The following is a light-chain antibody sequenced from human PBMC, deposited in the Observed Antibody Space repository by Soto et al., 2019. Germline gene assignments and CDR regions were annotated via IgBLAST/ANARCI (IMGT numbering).Light chain of an antibody. Sequence: EIELTQSPGTLSLSPGESATLSCRVSQTTSPKYVAWYQQRRDLAPRLLVYGASKRAAGIPDRFRGSGSGSEFSLTISGLEPEDFAVYFCQHFGSSPPVIFGQGTRLDVK. CDR3: QHFGSSPPVI. CDR2: GAS. V-gene: IGKV3-20*01. J-gene: IGKJ5*01. CDR1: QTTSPKY.